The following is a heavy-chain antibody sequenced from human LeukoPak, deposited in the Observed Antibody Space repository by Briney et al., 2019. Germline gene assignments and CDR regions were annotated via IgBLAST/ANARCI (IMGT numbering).Heavy chain of an antibody. Sequence: GGSLRLSCVASGFTFSSYWMHWVRHVPGKGPVGVSRINSDGRITSYADSVKGRFTISRDNAKNTLYLQMNSLRAEDTAVYSCARVGVPQYAFDIWGQGTWVTVSS. CDR1: GFTFSSYW. J-gene: IGHJ3*02. D-gene: IGHD2-2*01. V-gene: IGHV3-74*01. CDR3: ARVGVPQYAFDI. CDR2: INSDGRIT.